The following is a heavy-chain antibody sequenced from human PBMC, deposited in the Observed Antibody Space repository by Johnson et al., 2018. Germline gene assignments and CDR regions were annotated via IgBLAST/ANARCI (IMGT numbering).Heavy chain of an antibody. J-gene: IGHJ3*02. CDR1: GFTFSSYG. V-gene: IGHV3-33*01. CDR2: IWYDGSNK. CDR3: AREIGDGYNYDAFDM. Sequence: QVQLVESGGGVVQPGRSLRLSCAASGFTFSSYGMHWVRQAPGKGLEWVAVIWYDGSNKYYADSVKGRFTLSRDNSKNTLYLQMNSLRAEDTAVYYCAREIGDGYNYDAFDMWGQGTMVTVSS. D-gene: IGHD5-24*01.